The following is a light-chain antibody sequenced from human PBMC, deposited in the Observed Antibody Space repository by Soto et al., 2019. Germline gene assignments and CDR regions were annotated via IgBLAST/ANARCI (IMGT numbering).Light chain of an antibody. CDR3: QLFNSYPIT. J-gene: IGKJ5*01. CDR2: EAS. CDR1: QSIRSC. V-gene: IGKV1-5*01. Sequence: DIQVTQSPATLSASVGDRVTITCLVSQSIRSCSTWYQQKPGKAPKLLIYEASSLESAVPSRFSGSGSGTEFTLTISVLQPEDLATYYCQLFNSYPITFGQGTRLEI.